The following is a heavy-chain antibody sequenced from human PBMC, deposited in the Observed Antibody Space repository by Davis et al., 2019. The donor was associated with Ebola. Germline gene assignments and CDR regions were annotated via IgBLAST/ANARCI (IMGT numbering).Heavy chain of an antibody. CDR2: IKQDGSEK. J-gene: IGHJ4*02. CDR3: ASPAPEYFSGGSCYHPREEFDY. V-gene: IGHV3-7*03. D-gene: IGHD2-15*01. Sequence: GESLKISCAASGFTFSSYWMSWVRQAPRKGLEWVANIKQDGSEKYYVDSVKGRFTISRDNAKNSLYLQMNSLRAEDTAVYYCASPAPEYFSGGSCYHPREEFDYWGQGTLVTVSS. CDR1: GFTFSSYW.